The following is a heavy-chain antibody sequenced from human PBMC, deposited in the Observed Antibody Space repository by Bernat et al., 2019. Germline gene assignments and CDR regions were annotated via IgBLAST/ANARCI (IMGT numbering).Heavy chain of an antibody. Sequence: QVQLVESGGGVVQPGRSLRLSCAASGITFSDNGMHWVRQAPGKGLEWVAVIWHDGSNENYAESVKGRFTISRDNSESTLYLQMNSLRAEDSALYDCAREHIVGSTRGFDYWGQGTLVTVSS. J-gene: IGHJ4*02. V-gene: IGHV3-33*01. CDR1: GITFSDNG. CDR2: IWHDGSNE. CDR3: AREHIVGSTRGFDY. D-gene: IGHD1-26*01.